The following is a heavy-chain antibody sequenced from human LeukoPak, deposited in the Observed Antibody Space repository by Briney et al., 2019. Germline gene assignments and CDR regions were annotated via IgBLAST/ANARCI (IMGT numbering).Heavy chain of an antibody. CDR1: GGTFSSYA. CDR3: ARRTGLYYYDSSGYCWFDP. Sequence: GASVKVSCKASGGTFSSYAISWVRQAPGQGLEWMGGIIPIFGTANYAQKFQGRVTITADKSTSTAYMELSSLRSEDTAVYYCARRTGLYYYDSSGYCWFDPWGQGTLVTVSS. CDR2: IIPIFGTA. D-gene: IGHD3-22*01. V-gene: IGHV1-69*06. J-gene: IGHJ5*02.